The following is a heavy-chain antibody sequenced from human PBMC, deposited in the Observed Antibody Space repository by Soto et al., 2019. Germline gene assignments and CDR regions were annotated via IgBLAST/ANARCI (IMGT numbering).Heavy chain of an antibody. Sequence: QVQLVESGGGVVQPGRPLRLSCAASGFTFSRYAMHWVRQAPDKGLQWVTVISYDGSNKHYADSVKDRFTISRDNSKNTLYLQMNSLRAEDTAVYYCARGPFKSPLDPWGQGTLVTVSS. J-gene: IGHJ5*02. CDR3: ARGPFKSPLDP. CDR1: GFTFSRYA. V-gene: IGHV3-30-3*01. CDR2: ISYDGSNK.